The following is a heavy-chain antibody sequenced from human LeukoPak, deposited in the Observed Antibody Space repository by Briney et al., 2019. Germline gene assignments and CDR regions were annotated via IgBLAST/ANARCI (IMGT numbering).Heavy chain of an antibody. CDR2: ISYDGNTK. V-gene: IGHV3-30*04. Sequence: GGSLRLSCAASGFAFNTYAMHWVRQAPGKGLEWVAVISYDGNTKYYADSVKGRFTISRDNSRNTLYLQMNSLRAEDTAVYFCARRDSSAWHFDYWGQGTLVTVSS. D-gene: IGHD6-25*01. CDR1: GFAFNTYA. J-gene: IGHJ4*02. CDR3: ARRDSSAWHFDY.